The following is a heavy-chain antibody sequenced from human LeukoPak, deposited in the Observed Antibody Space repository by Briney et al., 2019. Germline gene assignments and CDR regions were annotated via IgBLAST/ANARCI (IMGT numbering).Heavy chain of an antibody. CDR3: ARRAGAYTHPYDY. V-gene: IGHV3-53*01. D-gene: IGHD3-16*01. CDR1: GFTFSDTW. J-gene: IGHJ4*02. Sequence: GGSLRLSCAASGFTFSDTWMHWVRQAPGKGLVWVSFIYSAGSIYYSDSVKGRFTISIDNSKNTLYLQMNSLRAEDTAVYYCARRAGAYTHPYDYWGQGTLVTVSS. CDR2: IYSAGSI.